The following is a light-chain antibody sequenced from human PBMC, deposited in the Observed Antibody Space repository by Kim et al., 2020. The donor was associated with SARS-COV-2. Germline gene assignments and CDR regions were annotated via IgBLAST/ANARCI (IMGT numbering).Light chain of an antibody. V-gene: IGKV3-20*01. Sequence: SPGDSATLSFRASQSVSSSYLAWYQQKPGQAPRLLIYGASSRPTGIPDRFSGSGYGTDFTLTVSRLEPEDFAVYYCQQYGSTPRYTFGQGTKLEI. CDR1: QSVSSSY. CDR3: QQYGSTPRYT. CDR2: GAS. J-gene: IGKJ2*01.